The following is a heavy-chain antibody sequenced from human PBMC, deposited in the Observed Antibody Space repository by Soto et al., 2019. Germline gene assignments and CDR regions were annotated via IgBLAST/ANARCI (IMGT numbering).Heavy chain of an antibody. J-gene: IGHJ4*02. CDR2: ITSTSSTI. Sequence: QVQLVESGGDLVKPGGSLRLSCAASGFTFSDYYMIWIRQAPGKGLESIAYITSTSSTIYYADSVRGRFTVSRDNAENSLYLQMNSLRAEDTAVYYCAGPSSRESRPVDYWGQGTLVTVSP. CDR1: GFTFSDYY. CDR3: AGPSSRESRPVDY. D-gene: IGHD6-13*01. V-gene: IGHV3-11*01.